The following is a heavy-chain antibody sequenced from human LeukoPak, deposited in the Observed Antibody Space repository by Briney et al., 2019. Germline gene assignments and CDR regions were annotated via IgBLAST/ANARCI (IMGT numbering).Heavy chain of an antibody. CDR1: GYTFTGYY. CDR2: INPNSGDT. J-gene: IGHJ4*02. CDR3: ARGDNYDILTGYQTPSHLSDY. V-gene: IGHV1-2*02. D-gene: IGHD3-9*01. Sequence: ASVKVSCKASGYTFTGYYVHWVRQAPGQGLEWMGWINPNSGDTNFAQKFQGRVTMTRDTSISTAYMELSRLRSDDTAVYYCARGDNYDILTGYQTPSHLSDYWGEGTLVTVCS.